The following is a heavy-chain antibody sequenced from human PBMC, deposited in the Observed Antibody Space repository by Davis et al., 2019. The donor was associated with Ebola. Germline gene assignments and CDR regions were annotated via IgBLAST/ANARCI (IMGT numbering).Heavy chain of an antibody. J-gene: IGHJ4*02. CDR2: INPNSGGT. V-gene: IGHV1-2*02. CDR1: GYTFTSYG. CDR3: ARSIWLQAYFDY. Sequence: ASVKVSCKASGYTFTSYGISWVRQAPGQGLEWMGWINPNSGGTNYAQKFQGRVTMTRDTSISTAYMELSRLRSDDTAVYYCARSIWLQAYFDYWGQGTLVTVSS. D-gene: IGHD5-24*01.